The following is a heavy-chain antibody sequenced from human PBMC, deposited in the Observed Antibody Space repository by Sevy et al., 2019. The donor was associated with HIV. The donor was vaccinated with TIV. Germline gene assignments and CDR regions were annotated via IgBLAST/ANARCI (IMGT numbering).Heavy chain of an antibody. J-gene: IGHJ5*02. CDR3: AKKTYYYGSGEGSWFDP. Sequence: GGSLRLSCAASGFTFSSYAMSWVRQAPGKGLEWVSAISGSGGSTYYADSVKGRFTISRDNSKNTLYLQMNSLRAEDTAVYYCAKKTYYYGSGEGSWFDPWGQGTLVTVSS. CDR2: ISGSGGST. V-gene: IGHV3-23*01. CDR1: GFTFSSYA. D-gene: IGHD3-10*01.